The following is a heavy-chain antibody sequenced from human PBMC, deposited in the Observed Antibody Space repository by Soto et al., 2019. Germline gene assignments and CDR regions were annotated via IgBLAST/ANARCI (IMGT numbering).Heavy chain of an antibody. Sequence: PSETLSLTWTVSGGSISNHYWSWIRQPPGKGLEWIGYIYYSGSTNYNPSLKSRVTISVDTSKNQFSLKLSSVTAADTAVYYCARLISRGYQLPRPEYYWFDPWGQGTLVTVSS. CDR2: IYYSGST. CDR3: ARLISRGYQLPRPEYYWFDP. J-gene: IGHJ5*02. CDR1: GGSISNHY. D-gene: IGHD2-2*01. V-gene: IGHV4-59*08.